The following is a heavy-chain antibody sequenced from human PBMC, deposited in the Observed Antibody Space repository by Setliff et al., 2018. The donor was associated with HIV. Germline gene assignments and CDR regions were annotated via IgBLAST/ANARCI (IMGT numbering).Heavy chain of an antibody. Sequence: ETLSLTCSVSGSSMRRNYWSWIRQPQGKGLEWIGYIYYSGTTNYNPSLKSRVTFSVDTSKTQFSLRLTSVTAADTAMYFCARVRCDYFWSGSYSLPASDAFDVWGQGTMVTVSS. V-gene: IGHV4-59*01. D-gene: IGHD3-3*01. CDR1: GSSMRRNY. CDR3: ARVRCDYFWSGSYSLPASDAFDV. J-gene: IGHJ3*01. CDR2: IYYSGTT.